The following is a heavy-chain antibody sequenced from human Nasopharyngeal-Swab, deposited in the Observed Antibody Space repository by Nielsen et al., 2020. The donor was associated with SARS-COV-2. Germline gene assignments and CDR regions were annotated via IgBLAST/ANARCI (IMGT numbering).Heavy chain of an antibody. J-gene: IGHJ4*02. Sequence: GESLKISCVASGFTFSSCAMTWVRQAPGKGLQWLSTISGSGHRTYYADSVKGRFTISRDNSQNTLYLQMNSLRAEDTAVYYCAKDFRQSYDYWSGYFTNWGQGTLVTVSS. D-gene: IGHD3-3*01. CDR1: GFTFSSCA. CDR3: AKDFRQSYDYWSGYFTN. V-gene: IGHV3-23*01. CDR2: ISGSGHRT.